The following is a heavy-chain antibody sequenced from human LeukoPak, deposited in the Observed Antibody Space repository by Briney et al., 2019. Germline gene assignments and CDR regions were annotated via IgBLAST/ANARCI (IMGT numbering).Heavy chain of an antibody. CDR3: ARSSHYDILTGYDY. CDR2: INWNGGST. D-gene: IGHD3-9*01. J-gene: IGHJ4*02. Sequence: GGSLRLSCAASGFTFDDYGVSWVRQAPGKGLEWVSGINWNGGSTGYADSVKGRFTISGDNAKNSLYLQMNSLRAEDTALYHCARSSHYDILTGYDYWGQGTLVTVSS. CDR1: GFTFDDYG. V-gene: IGHV3-20*01.